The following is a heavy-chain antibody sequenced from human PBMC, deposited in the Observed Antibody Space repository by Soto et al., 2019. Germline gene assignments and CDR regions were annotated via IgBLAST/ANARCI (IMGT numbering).Heavy chain of an antibody. Sequence: QVQLVESGGGVVQPGRSLTVSCAATGFTFSNYGMHWVRQAPDKGLEWVAVIWYDGSRKYYADSVKGRFTISRDDSKKTLYLEMNSLRVDDTAVYYFVREDSFRDSSSPGGHGTLVTVSS. CDR2: IWYDGSRK. CDR1: GFTFSNYG. J-gene: IGHJ5*02. CDR3: VREDSFRDSSSP. D-gene: IGHD3-22*01. V-gene: IGHV3-33*01.